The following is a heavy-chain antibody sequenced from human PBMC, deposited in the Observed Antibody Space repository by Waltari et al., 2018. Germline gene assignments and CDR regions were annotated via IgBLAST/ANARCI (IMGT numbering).Heavy chain of an antibody. Sequence: QVQLVQSGAEVKKPGAAVKVSCKASGYTFTSYDINWVRQATGQGLEWVRWMTPDSGSTCYAQECQGGVTMTRNTSISTAYMELSSLRSEDTAVYYCARAPYSCSGGSCDPNGPWGQGTLVTVSS. V-gene: IGHV1-8*02. CDR1: GYTFTSYD. CDR3: ARAPYSCSGGSCDPNGP. J-gene: IGHJ5*02. D-gene: IGHD2-15*01. CDR2: MTPDSGST.